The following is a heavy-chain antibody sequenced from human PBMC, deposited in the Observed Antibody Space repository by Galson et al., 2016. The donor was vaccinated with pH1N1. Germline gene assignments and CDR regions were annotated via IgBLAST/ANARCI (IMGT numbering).Heavy chain of an antibody. V-gene: IGHV6-1*01. D-gene: IGHD1-7*01. CDR1: GDSVSTNSAA. CDR3: ARSPRDWNFTDYYNCMDV. J-gene: IGHJ6*03. CDR2: TYYRSKSYN. Sequence: CAISGDSVSTNSAAWNWIRQSPSRGLEWLGGTYYRSKSYNDYALSVKGRITINPDTSKNQFSLQLNSVTPEDTAVYYCARSPRDWNFTDYYNCMDVWGKGTTVTVSS.